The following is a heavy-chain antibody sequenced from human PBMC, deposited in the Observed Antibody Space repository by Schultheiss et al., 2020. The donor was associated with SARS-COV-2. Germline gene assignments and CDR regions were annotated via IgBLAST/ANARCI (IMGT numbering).Heavy chain of an antibody. D-gene: IGHD3-3*01. CDR3: ADTYDFWSGRALDV. Sequence: GGSLRLSCTASGFTFSSYEMNWVRQAPGKGLEWVSAISGSGGSTYYADSVKGRFTISRDNSKNTLYLQMNSLRAEDTAVYYCADTYDFWSGRALDVWGQGTTVTVSS. CDR2: ISGSGGST. J-gene: IGHJ6*02. CDR1: GFTFSSYE. V-gene: IGHV3-23*01.